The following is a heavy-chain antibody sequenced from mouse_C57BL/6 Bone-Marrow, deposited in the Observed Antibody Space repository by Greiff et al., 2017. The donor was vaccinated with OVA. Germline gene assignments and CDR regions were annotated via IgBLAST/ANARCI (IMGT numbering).Heavy chain of an antibody. V-gene: IGHV10-1*01. CDR1: GFSFNTYA. CDR3: VRTGTGAY. D-gene: IGHD4-1*01. J-gene: IGHJ3*01. Sequence: EVKLMESGGGLVQPKGSLKLSCAASGFSFNTYAMNWVRQAPGKGLEWVARIRSKSNNYATYYADSVKDRFTISRDDSESMLYLQMNNLKTEDTAMYYCVRTGTGAYWGQGTLVTVSA. CDR2: IRSKSNNYAT.